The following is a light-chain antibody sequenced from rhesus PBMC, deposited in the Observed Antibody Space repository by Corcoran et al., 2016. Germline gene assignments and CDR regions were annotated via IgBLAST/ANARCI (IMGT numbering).Light chain of an antibody. CDR1: QTILHNNGHTY. CDR3: QQSMDFPFA. CDR2: GGS. J-gene: IGKJ3*01. Sequence: DILLTQTPLSLPINPGEPASIYCRANQTILHNNGHTYLHWYLQKPGRSPQLLFYGGSKRASGVPDRFSGNGTGSNVKLPMNRLWACVSVVYYCQQSMDFPFAFSPGTKLD. V-gene: IGKV2-72*01.